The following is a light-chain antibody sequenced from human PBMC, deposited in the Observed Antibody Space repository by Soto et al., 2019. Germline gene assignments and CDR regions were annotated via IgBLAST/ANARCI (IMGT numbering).Light chain of an antibody. Sequence: QSALTQPASVSGSPGQSITISCTGTSSDVGGYNYVSWYQQHPGKAPKLMIYEVSNRPSGVSYRFSGSKSGNTASLTISGLQAEDEADYYCVSFTTSRSYVFGTGTKLTVL. CDR2: EVS. CDR3: VSFTTSRSYV. J-gene: IGLJ1*01. CDR1: SSDVGGYNY. V-gene: IGLV2-14*01.